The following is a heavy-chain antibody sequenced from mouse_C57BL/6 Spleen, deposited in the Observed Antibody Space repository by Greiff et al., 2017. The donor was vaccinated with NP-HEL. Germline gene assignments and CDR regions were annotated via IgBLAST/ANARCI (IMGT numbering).Heavy chain of an antibody. V-gene: IGHV1-26*01. CDR2: INPNNGGT. CDR1: GYTFTDYY. Sequence: VQLQQSGPELVKPGASVKISCKASGYTFTDYYMNWVKQSHGKSLEWIGDINPNNGGTSYNQKFKGKATLTVDKSSSTAYMELRSLTSEDSAVYYCARLVVGWYFDVWGTGTTVTVSS. CDR3: ARLVVGWYFDV. D-gene: IGHD1-1*02. J-gene: IGHJ1*03.